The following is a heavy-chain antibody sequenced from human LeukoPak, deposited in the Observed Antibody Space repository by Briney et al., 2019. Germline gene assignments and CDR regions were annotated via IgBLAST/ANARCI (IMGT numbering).Heavy chain of an antibody. V-gene: IGHV4-59*08. CDR2: IYYGGSI. D-gene: IGHD2-15*01. J-gene: IGHJ3*02. CDR3: ARAPQVARDAFDI. Sequence: SETLSLTCAVSGGSINISYWSWIRQPPGKGLEWIGFIYYGGSINYNPSLKSRVTIPVDSSKSQVSLKLSSVTAADTAVYYCARAPQVARDAFDIWGQGTMVTVSS. CDR1: GGSINISY.